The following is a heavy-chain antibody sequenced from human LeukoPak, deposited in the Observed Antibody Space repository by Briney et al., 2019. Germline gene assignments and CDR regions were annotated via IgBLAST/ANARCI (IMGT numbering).Heavy chain of an antibody. V-gene: IGHV4-34*01. D-gene: IGHD3-3*01. J-gene: IGHJ5*02. CDR1: GGSFSGYY. CDR3: ARGSRITIFGVVIIPAWFDP. CDR2: INHSGST. Sequence: SETLSLTCAVYGGSFSGYYWSWIRQPPGKGLEWIGEINHSGSTNYNPSLKSRVTISVDTSKNQFSPKLSSVTAADTAVYYCARGSRITIFGVVIIPAWFDPWGQGTLVTVSS.